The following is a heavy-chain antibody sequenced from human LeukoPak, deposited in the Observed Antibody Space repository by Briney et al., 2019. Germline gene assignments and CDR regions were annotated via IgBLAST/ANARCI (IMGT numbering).Heavy chain of an antibody. D-gene: IGHD3/OR15-3a*01. CDR1: GGSISSYH. CDR2: IYYSGST. J-gene: IGHJ5*02. V-gene: IGHV4-59*01. Sequence: PSETLSLTCTVSGGSISSYHWSWIRQPPGKGLEWIGYIYYSGSTNYNPSLKSRVTISVDTSKNQFSLKLSSVTAADTAVYYCARDGVAEDLDTNNWFDPWGQGTLVTVSS. CDR3: ARDGVAEDLDTNNWFDP.